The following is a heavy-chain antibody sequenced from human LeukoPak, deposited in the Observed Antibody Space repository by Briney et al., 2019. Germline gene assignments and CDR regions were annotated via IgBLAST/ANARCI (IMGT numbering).Heavy chain of an antibody. CDR1: GYTLSELP. CDR2: FDPEDGKK. J-gene: IGHJ4*02. Sequence: GASVTVSCKVSGYTLSELPMHWVRQAPGKGLEWMGGFDPEDGKKKYAQKFQGRVTMTEDTSTDTAYMELSSLRFEDTAVHYCTTEQRFLEWLFDYRGQGTLVTVSS. D-gene: IGHD3-3*01. V-gene: IGHV1-24*01. CDR3: TTEQRFLEWLFDY.